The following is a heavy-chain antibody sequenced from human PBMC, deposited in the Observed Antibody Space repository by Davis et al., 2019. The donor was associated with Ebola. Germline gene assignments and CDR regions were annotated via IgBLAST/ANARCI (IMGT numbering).Heavy chain of an antibody. D-gene: IGHD1-26*01. CDR3: AREPGGEATLRRWKDAFDI. CDR2: ISSSSSYI. J-gene: IGHJ3*02. V-gene: IGHV3-21*01. Sequence: GESLKISCAASGFTFSSYSMNWVRQAPGKGLEWVSSISSSSSYIYYADSVKGRFTISRDNAKNSLYLQMNSLRAEDTAVYYCAREPGGEATLRRWKDAFDIWGQGTMVTVSS. CDR1: GFTFSSYS.